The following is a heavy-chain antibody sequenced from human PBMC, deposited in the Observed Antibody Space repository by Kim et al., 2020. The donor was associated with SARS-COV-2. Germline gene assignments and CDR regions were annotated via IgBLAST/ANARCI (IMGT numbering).Heavy chain of an antibody. J-gene: IGHJ4*02. D-gene: IGHD2-21*01. CDR3: ARDGDRTSSLAY. Sequence: HYNPSLKSRVTISLDEGKNRFSLRLTSVTVADTAVYYCARDGDRTSSLAYWGQGTLVTVSS. V-gene: IGHV4-4*02.